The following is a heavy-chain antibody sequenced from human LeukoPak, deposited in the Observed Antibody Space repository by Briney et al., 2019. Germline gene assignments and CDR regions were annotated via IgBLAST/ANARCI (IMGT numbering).Heavy chain of an antibody. J-gene: IGHJ4*02. CDR3: AKDRLAATIFGVVNDFDY. Sequence: GGSLRLSCAASGFIFSSYSMNWVRQAPGKGLEWVSGISGSGGSTYYADSVKGRFTISRDNSKNTLYLQTNSLRAEDTAVYYCAKDRLAATIFGVVNDFDYWGQGTLVTVSS. D-gene: IGHD3-3*01. CDR1: GFIFSSYS. V-gene: IGHV3-23*01. CDR2: ISGSGGST.